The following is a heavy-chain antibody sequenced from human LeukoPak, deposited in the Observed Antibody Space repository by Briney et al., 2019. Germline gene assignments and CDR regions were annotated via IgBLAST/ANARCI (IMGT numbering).Heavy chain of an antibody. CDR3: TTAGIPVAGRYFDY. CDR1: GFTFSNAW. V-gene: IGHV3-15*01. CDR2: IKSKTDGGTP. Sequence: PGGSLRLSCAASGFTFSNAWMSWVRQAPGKGLEWVGRIKSKTDGGTPDYAAPVKGRFTISRDDSKNTLYLQMNSLKTEDTAVYYCTTAGIPVAGRYFDYWGQGNLVTVSS. D-gene: IGHD6-19*01. J-gene: IGHJ4*02.